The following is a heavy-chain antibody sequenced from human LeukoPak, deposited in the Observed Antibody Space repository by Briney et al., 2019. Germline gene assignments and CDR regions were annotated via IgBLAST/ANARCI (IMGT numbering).Heavy chain of an antibody. V-gene: IGHV1-8*01. CDR2: INLNNDDT. CDR3: ATYYYPSGFDY. D-gene: IGHD3-10*01. CDR1: GFSFTRYD. J-gene: IGHJ4*02. Sequence: ASVKVSCKASGFSFTRYDINWVRQATGQGLEWMGWINLNNDDTRYAQKFQGRVTVTRNVSISTAYLDLTSLTSEDTAIYYCATYYYPSGFDYWGQGTLVTVSS.